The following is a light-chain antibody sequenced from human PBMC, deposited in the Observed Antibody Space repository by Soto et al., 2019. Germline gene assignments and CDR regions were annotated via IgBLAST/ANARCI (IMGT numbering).Light chain of an antibody. CDR3: QQYLNSPRT. CDR1: QRVASD. CDR2: DAS. V-gene: IGKV3-20*01. J-gene: IGKJ1*01. Sequence: VLTQSPGTLSLSPGEGATLSCRASQRVASDLAWCLQKPGQPPRLLIYDASIRATGIPDRISGSGSERDFTLTISRLEPEDAAVYYCQQYLNSPRTFGQGTKVDIK.